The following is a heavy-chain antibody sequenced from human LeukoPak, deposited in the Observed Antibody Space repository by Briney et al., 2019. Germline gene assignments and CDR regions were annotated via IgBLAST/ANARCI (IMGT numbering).Heavy chain of an antibody. J-gene: IGHJ4*02. CDR1: GFTFRDSA. V-gene: IGHV3-23*01. Sequence: PGGALRLSCAGSGFTFRDSAMTWVRQAPGKGLEWVSLIISGANTYYADSVKGRFTISRDNAKNTLYLQMNSLRAEDTAVYFCAREFRKPSTGDWGQGTLVTVSS. D-gene: IGHD1-14*01. CDR3: AREFRKPSTGD. CDR2: IISGANT.